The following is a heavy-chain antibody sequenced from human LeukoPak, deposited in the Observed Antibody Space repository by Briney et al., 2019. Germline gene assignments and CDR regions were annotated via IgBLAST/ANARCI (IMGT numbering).Heavy chain of an antibody. CDR3: AKAGSGSYVDWGDY. V-gene: IGHV4-38-2*02. CDR1: GYSISSGYY. J-gene: IGHJ4*02. D-gene: IGHD1-26*01. CDR2: IYHSGST. Sequence: PSETLSLTCTVSGYSISSGYYWGWIRQPPGKGLEWIGSIYHSGSTYYNPSLKSRVTISVDTSKNQFSLKLSSVTAADTAVYYCAKAGSGSYVDWGDYWGQGTLVTVSS.